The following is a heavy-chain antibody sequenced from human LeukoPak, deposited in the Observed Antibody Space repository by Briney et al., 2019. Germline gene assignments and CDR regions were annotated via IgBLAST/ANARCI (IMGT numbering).Heavy chain of an antibody. Sequence: GGSLRLSCADSGFTFSGYWMNWVRQAPGKGLEWVAVISYDGSNKYYADSVKGRFTISRDNSKNTLYLQMNSLRAEDTAVYYCAREPTVAGTLDYWGQGTLVTVSS. V-gene: IGHV3-30-3*01. D-gene: IGHD6-19*01. J-gene: IGHJ4*02. CDR1: GFTFSGYW. CDR3: AREPTVAGTLDY. CDR2: ISYDGSNK.